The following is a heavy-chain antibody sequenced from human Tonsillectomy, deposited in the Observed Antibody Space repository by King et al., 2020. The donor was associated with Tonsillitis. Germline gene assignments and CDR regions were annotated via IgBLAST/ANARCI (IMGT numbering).Heavy chain of an antibody. J-gene: IGHJ3*02. CDR3: ARGAPRVVHAYDI. Sequence: QLVQSGGELVQSGESLRLSCAASGFSLNTYWMTWVRQAPGKGLEWVANIQEHGGEKYDVDAVKGRFTISRDNAKNSVFLQMSRLRAEDTAVYYCARGAPRVVHAYDIRGHGAVVTVSS. CDR2: IQEHGGEK. D-gene: IGHD3-3*01. V-gene: IGHV3-7*01. CDR1: GFSLNTYW.